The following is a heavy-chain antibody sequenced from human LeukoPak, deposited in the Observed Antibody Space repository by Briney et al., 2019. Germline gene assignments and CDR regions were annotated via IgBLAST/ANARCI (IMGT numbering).Heavy chain of an antibody. CDR2: IYYSGST. CDR1: GGSISSSSYY. CDR3: AAYHDSSGYRFDY. Sequence: SETLSLTCTVSGGSISSSSYYWGWIRQPPGKGLEWIGSIYYSGSTYYNPSLKSRVTISVDTSKNQFSLKLSSVTAADTAVYYCAAYHDSSGYRFDYWGQGTLVTVSS. J-gene: IGHJ4*02. D-gene: IGHD3-22*01. V-gene: IGHV4-39*01.